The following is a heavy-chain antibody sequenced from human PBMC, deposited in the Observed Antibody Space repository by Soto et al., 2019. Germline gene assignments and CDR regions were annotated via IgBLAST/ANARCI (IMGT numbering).Heavy chain of an antibody. Sequence: SETLSLTCTVSGGSISSSSYYWGWIRQPPGKGLEWIGSIYYSGSTYYNPSLKSRVTISVDTSKNQFSLKLSSVTAADTAVYYCARHTRITIFGVVPFPSWFDPWGQGTLVTVSS. V-gene: IGHV4-39*01. CDR3: ARHTRITIFGVVPFPSWFDP. CDR2: IYYSGST. CDR1: GGSISSSSYY. D-gene: IGHD3-3*01. J-gene: IGHJ5*02.